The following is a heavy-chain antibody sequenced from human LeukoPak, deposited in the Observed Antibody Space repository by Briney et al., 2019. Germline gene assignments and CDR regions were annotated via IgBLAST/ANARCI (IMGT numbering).Heavy chain of an antibody. Sequence: PGGSLRLSCAASGFTVSSNYMSWVRQAPGKGLEWVSVIYSGGSTYYADSVKGRFTISRDNSKNTPYLQMNSLRAEDTAVYYCARSSPPAYQLLDDYWGQGTLVTVSS. CDR2: IYSGGST. CDR3: ARSSPPAYQLLDDY. CDR1: GFTVSSNY. J-gene: IGHJ4*02. D-gene: IGHD2-2*01. V-gene: IGHV3-53*01.